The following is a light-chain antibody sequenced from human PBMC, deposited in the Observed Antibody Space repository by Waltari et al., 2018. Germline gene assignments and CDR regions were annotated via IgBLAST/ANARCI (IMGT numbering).Light chain of an antibody. CDR1: SLRSYH. CDR2: EKN. V-gene: IGLV3-19*01. CDR3: HSRDASGVGGS. Sequence: SSELTQDPAVSVAMGQTVRITCQGDSLRSYHASWYQQRPGQAPILVLYEKNNRPSGCPDRFSGSSADNTASLTITGAQAEDEASYYCHSRDASGVGGSFGGGTKLTVL. J-gene: IGLJ2*01.